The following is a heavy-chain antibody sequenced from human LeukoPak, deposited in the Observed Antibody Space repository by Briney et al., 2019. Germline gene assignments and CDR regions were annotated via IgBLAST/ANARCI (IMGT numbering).Heavy chain of an antibody. D-gene: IGHD3-22*01. J-gene: IGHJ4*02. CDR3: ARGPIGYYYDSSGPITY. CDR1: GGSISRTSYF. Sequence: SETLSLTCTVSGGSISRTSYFWGWIRQPPGKGLEWVGTIYYSGSTYYNPSLKSQVTISVDTSKNQFSLKLSSVTAADTAVYYCARGPIGYYYDSSGPITYWGQGTLVTVSS. V-gene: IGHV4-39*07. CDR2: IYYSGST.